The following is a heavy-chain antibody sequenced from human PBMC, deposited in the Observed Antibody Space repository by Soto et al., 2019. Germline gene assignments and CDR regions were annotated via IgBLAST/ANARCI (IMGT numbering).Heavy chain of an antibody. Sequence: QITLKESGPTLVEPTQTLTLTCSFSGFSLSTSGVGVGWIRQPPGKALEWLALIYWDNDKRYSPSLKSRLSITKDTSKNQVVLTLTNMDPEDTATYFCAHRMTLYNWMYSHFDYWGQGTLVTVSS. CDR3: AHRMTLYNWMYSHFDY. CDR1: GFSLSTSGVG. V-gene: IGHV2-5*02. CDR2: IYWDNDK. D-gene: IGHD1-20*01. J-gene: IGHJ4*02.